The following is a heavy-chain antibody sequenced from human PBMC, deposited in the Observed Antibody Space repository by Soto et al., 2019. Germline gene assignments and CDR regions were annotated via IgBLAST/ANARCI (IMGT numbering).Heavy chain of an antibody. J-gene: IGHJ4*02. D-gene: IGHD2-2*01. CDR2: INAGNGNT. Sequence: ASVQVSCKASGYTFTSYAMHWVRQAPGQRLELMGWINAGNGNTKYSQKFQGRVTITRDTSASTSYMELSSLRSEDTVLYYCARGRCSSTSCYYFDYWGQGTLVTVSS. CDR3: ARGRCSSTSCYYFDY. CDR1: GYTFTSYA. V-gene: IGHV1-3*01.